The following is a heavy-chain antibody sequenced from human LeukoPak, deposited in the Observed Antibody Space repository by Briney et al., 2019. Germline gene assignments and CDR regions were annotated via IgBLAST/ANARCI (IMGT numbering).Heavy chain of an antibody. CDR3: VKETTPHTSGWYFWH. J-gene: IGHJ4*02. CDR2: ISYDGKVK. V-gene: IGHV3-30*18. CDR1: GFTFSTYG. Sequence: GGSLRLSCAASGFTFSTYGMQWVRQAPGKGLEWVGVISYDGKVKYYGDSVKGRFTISRDNSKNTLYLQMNSLRAEDTAVYYCVKETTPHTSGWYFWHWGQGNLVTVSS. D-gene: IGHD6-19*01.